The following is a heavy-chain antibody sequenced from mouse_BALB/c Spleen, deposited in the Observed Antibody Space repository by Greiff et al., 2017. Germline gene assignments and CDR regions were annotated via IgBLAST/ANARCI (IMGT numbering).Heavy chain of an antibody. D-gene: IGHD2-12*01. J-gene: IGHJ3*01. CDR3: ASLREGAY. V-gene: IGHV2-9*02. CDR2: IWAGGST. CDR1: GYSLTSYG. Sequence: VKLMESGPGLVAPSQSLSITCTVSGYSLTSYGVHWVRQPPGKGLEWLGVIWAGGSTNYNSALMSRLSISKDNSKSQVFLKMNSLQTDDTAMYYCASLREGAYWGQGTLVTVSA.